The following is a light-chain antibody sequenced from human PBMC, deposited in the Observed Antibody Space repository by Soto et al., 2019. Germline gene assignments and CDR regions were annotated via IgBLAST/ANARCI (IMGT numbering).Light chain of an antibody. J-gene: IGLJ1*01. CDR2: EVT. CDR1: SSDVGKYDR. Sequence: ALTQPPSVSGSPGQSVTISCTGTSSDVGKYDRVSWYQQPPGTAPRLIMYEVTNRPSGVPARFSGSKSGNTASLTISGLQAEDEADYFCSSYTSASRYVFGAGTKVTVL. V-gene: IGLV2-18*02. CDR3: SSYTSASRYV.